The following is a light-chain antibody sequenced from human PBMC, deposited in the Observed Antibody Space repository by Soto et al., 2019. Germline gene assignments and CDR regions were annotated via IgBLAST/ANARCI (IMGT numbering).Light chain of an antibody. CDR1: QSVGIY. Sequence: EIVLTQSPATLSLSPGERATLSCRASQSVGIYLGWYQQRPGQAPRLLIYDASKRAAGIPARFSGSGSGTDFTLTIHSLEPEHFAVYYCQHRSTSPQAFGQGTRLEIK. CDR3: QHRSTSPQA. CDR2: DAS. V-gene: IGKV3-11*01. J-gene: IGKJ5*01.